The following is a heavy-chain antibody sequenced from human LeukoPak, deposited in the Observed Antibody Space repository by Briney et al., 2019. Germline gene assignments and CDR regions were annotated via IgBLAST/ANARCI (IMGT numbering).Heavy chain of an antibody. CDR2: IYTSGST. J-gene: IGHJ4*02. CDR1: GGSISSYY. Sequence: SETLSLTCTVSGGSISSYYWSWIRQPAGKGLEWIGCIYTSGSTNYNPSLKSRVTMSVDTSKNQFSLKLSSLTAADTAVYYCASSDTYFYDSSPPCYFDFWGQGTLVSVSS. CDR3: ASSDTYFYDSSPPCYFDF. V-gene: IGHV4-4*07. D-gene: IGHD3-22*01.